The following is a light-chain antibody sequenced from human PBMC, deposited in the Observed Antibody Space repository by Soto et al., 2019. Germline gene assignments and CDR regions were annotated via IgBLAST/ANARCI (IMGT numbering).Light chain of an antibody. V-gene: IGLV1-40*01. CDR3: QSYDSSLGGWV. J-gene: IGLJ3*02. CDR2: GNS. CDR1: SSNIGAGYD. Sequence: QSVLTQPPSVSGAPGQRVTISCTGSSSNIGAGYDVHWYQQLPGTAPKLLIYGNSNRPSGVPDRFSGSKSGTSASLAITGLQAEDEADYYCQSYDSSLGGWVFGGGTKPTVL.